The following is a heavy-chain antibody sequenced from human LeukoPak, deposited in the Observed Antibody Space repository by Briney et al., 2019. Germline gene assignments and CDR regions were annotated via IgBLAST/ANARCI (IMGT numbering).Heavy chain of an antibody. V-gene: IGHV3-64*01. CDR3: ARVGDYNQVYFDY. D-gene: IGHD4-17*01. J-gene: IGHJ4*02. CDR1: GFTFSSYS. CDR2: ISSNGGRT. Sequence: PGGSLRLSCAASGFTFSSYSFHWVRQAPGKGLEYVSAISSNGGRTDYANSVKGRFTISRDNSKNTLYLQMGSLRAEDMAVYYCARVGDYNQVYFDYWGQGTLVTVSS.